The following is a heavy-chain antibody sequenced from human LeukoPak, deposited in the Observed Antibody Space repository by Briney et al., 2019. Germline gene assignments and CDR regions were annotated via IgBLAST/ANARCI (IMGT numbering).Heavy chain of an antibody. CDR1: GFTFSSYA. V-gene: IGHV3-23*01. CDR3: AKGGCSSTSCSYYYYGMDV. CDR2: ISGSGGST. Sequence: GGSLRLSCAASGFTFSSYAMSWVRQAPGKGLEWVSAISGSGGSTCYADSVKGRFTISRDNSKNTLYLQMNSLRAEDTAVYYCAKGGCSSTSCSYYYYGMDVWGQGTTVTVSS. D-gene: IGHD2-2*01. J-gene: IGHJ6*02.